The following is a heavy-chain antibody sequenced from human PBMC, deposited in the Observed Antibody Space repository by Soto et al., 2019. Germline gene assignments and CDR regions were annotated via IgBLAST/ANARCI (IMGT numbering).Heavy chain of an antibody. D-gene: IGHD3-16*01. Sequence: TSETLSLTCTFSCDSIISGNKYWSWIRQPPGKGLEWIGYIFSSGTTYYNPSLKSRLTMSLDASQNQFSLKLNSLTDADTAVYFCARVPSPFDYYYAMDVWGPGTTVTVSS. CDR3: ARVPSPFDYYYAMDV. V-gene: IGHV4-30-4*01. J-gene: IGHJ6*02. CDR2: IFSSGTT. CDR1: CDSIISGNKY.